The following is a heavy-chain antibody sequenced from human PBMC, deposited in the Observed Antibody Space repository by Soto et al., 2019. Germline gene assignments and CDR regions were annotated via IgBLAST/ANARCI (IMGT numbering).Heavy chain of an antibody. Sequence: PVGSLRLSCAASGFTFDDYAMHWVRQAPGKGLEWVSGISWNSGSIGYADSVKGRFTISRDNAKNSLYLQMNSLRAEDTALYYCAKGADYYDSSGYIDAFDIWGQGTMVTVSS. J-gene: IGHJ3*02. V-gene: IGHV3-9*01. CDR2: ISWNSGSI. D-gene: IGHD3-22*01. CDR1: GFTFDDYA. CDR3: AKGADYYDSSGYIDAFDI.